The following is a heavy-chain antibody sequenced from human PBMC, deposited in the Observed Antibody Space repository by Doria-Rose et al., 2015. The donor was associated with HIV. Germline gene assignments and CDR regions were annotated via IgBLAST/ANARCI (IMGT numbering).Heavy chain of an antibody. CDR3: ARIKSSRWYHKYYFDF. Sequence: ESGPVLVKPTETLTLTCTVSGVSLSSPGMGVSWIRQPPGKALEWLAIIFSDDERSYKTSLTSRLTISRVTSKSQVVLTMTDMDHVDTATYYCARIKSSRWYHKYYFDFWGQGTLVIVSA. D-gene: IGHD6-13*01. CDR1: GVSLSSPGMG. V-gene: IGHV2-26*01. CDR2: IFSDDER. J-gene: IGHJ4*02.